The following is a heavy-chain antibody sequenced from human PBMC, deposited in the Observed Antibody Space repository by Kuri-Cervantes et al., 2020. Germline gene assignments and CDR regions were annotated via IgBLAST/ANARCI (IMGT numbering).Heavy chain of an antibody. D-gene: IGHD3-10*01. V-gene: IGHV4-39*01. CDR2: IYYSGST. Sequence: GSLRLSCTVSGGSISSGSYYWGWIRQPPGKGLEWIGSIYYSGSTYYNPSLKSRVTISVDTSKNQFSLKLSSVTAADTAVYYCARHKPSSGFGELLRAFDIWGQGTMVTVSS. CDR3: ARHKPSSGFGELLRAFDI. J-gene: IGHJ3*02. CDR1: GGSISSGSYY.